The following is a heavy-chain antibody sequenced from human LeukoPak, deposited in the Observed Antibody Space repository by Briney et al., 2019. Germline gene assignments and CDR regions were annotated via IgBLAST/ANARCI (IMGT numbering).Heavy chain of an antibody. CDR3: AKERGPREDLDY. CDR2: IDAGGGDT. CDR1: GFSFSSYA. V-gene: IGHV3-23*01. J-gene: IGHJ4*02. D-gene: IGHD1-26*01. Sequence: PGASLRLSCAASGFSFSSYAMTWVRQAPGKGLEWVSSIDAGGGDTYHSDSVKGRFTISRDNSKNTLYLHMNSLRPEDTAVYYCAKERGPREDLDYWGQGTLVIVSS.